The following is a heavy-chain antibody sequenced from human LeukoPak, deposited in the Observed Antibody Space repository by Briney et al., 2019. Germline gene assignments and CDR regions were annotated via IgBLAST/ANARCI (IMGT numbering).Heavy chain of an antibody. CDR2: IKQDGSEK. CDR1: GFTFSSYW. V-gene: IGHV3-7*01. D-gene: IGHD3-9*01. J-gene: IGHJ4*02. CDR3: ARVEDYDILPGFDS. Sequence: GGSLRLSCAASGFTFSSYWMSWVRQAPGKGLEWVANIKQDGSEKYYVDSVKGRFTISRDNAKNSLYLQMNSLRAEYTAVYYCARVEDYDILPGFDSWGQEPLVTVSS.